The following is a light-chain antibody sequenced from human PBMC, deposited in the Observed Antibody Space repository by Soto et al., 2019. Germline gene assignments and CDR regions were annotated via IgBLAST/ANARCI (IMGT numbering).Light chain of an antibody. CDR3: QQIYSTPRT. Sequence: DIQMTQSPSSLSASVGDRVTITCRASQTISSYLNWYQQKPGKAPKLLIYGASSLQSGVPSRFSGRGSGTDFTLAISSRQPADFATYYCQQIYSTPRTFGRGTKVDIK. J-gene: IGKJ1*01. CDR1: QTISSY. V-gene: IGKV1-39*01. CDR2: GAS.